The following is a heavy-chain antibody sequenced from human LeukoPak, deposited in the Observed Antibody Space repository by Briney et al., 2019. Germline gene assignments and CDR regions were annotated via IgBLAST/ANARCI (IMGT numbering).Heavy chain of an antibody. CDR1: GGSISSGDYC. CDR3: ARSYYYYYGMDV. J-gene: IGHJ6*02. CDR2: IYYSGST. Sequence: SETLSLTCTVSGGSISSGDYCWSWIRQPPGKGLEWIGYIYYSGSTYYNPSLKSRVTISVDTSKNQFSLKLSSVTAADTAVYYCARSYYYYYGMDVWGQGTTATVSS. V-gene: IGHV4-30-4*01.